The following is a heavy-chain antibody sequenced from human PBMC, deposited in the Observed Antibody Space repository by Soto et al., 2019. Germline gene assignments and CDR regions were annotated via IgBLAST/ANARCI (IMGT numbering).Heavy chain of an antibody. Sequence: QVQLQESGPGLVKPSQTLSLTCTVSGGSISSGDYYWSWIRQPPGKGLEWIGYINYSGSTYYNPSLKSRVTISIETSKNQFSLKLSSVTAADTAVYYCARITGDYYDSSGYPDYWGQGTLVTVSS. D-gene: IGHD3-22*01. CDR3: ARITGDYYDSSGYPDY. V-gene: IGHV4-30-4*01. CDR2: INYSGST. CDR1: GGSISSGDYY. J-gene: IGHJ4*02.